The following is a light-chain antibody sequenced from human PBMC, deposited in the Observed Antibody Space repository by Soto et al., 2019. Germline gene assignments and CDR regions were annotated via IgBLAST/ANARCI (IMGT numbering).Light chain of an antibody. CDR3: QQYGSSGT. J-gene: IGKJ1*01. CDR1: QSVSSN. V-gene: IGKV3-20*01. CDR2: AAS. Sequence: EIVVTQSPATLSVSPWERATLSCRASQSVSSNLAWYQQKPGQAPRLLIYAASTRATGIPDRFSGRGSGTDFTLTISILEPEDFAVYYCQQYGSSGTFGQGTKVDI.